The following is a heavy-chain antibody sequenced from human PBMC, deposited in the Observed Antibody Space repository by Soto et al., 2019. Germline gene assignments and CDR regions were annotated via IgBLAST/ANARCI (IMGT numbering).Heavy chain of an antibody. D-gene: IGHD4-17*01. Sequence: QVQLVESGGGVVQPGRSLRLSCEASGFTFSSYAMHWVRQAPGKGLEWVAVISYDGSNKYYADSVKGRFTISRDNSKNTLYLQMNSLRSEDTALYYCARDPFRRHGVYGAPFDYWGQGTLVTVSS. J-gene: IGHJ4*02. CDR3: ARDPFRRHGVYGAPFDY. V-gene: IGHV3-30-3*01. CDR1: GFTFSSYA. CDR2: ISYDGSNK.